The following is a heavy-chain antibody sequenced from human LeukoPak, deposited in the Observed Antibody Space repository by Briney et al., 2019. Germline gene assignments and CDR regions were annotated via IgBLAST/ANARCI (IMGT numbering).Heavy chain of an antibody. D-gene: IGHD2-2*01. V-gene: IGHV4-39*07. CDR2: INHSGNT. Sequence: SETLSLTCTVSGGSISSGGYYWSWIRQPPGKGLEWIGEINHSGNTNYNPSLKSRVTISVDTSKNQFSLKLSSVTAADTAVYYCARLNIVVVPALGYMDVWGKGTTVTVSS. CDR1: GGSISSGGYY. J-gene: IGHJ6*03. CDR3: ARLNIVVVPALGYMDV.